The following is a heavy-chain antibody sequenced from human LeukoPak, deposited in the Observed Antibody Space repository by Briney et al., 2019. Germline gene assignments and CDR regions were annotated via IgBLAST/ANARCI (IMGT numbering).Heavy chain of an antibody. CDR2: INHNGST. CDR3: ATQQGGNPAY. CDR1: GGSFSGYY. V-gene: IGHV4-34*01. Sequence: PSETLSLTCAVYGGSFSGYYWSWIRQPPGKGLEWIGEINHNGSTNYNPSLKSRVTISVDTSKNQFSLKLSSVTAADTAVYYCATQQGGNPAYWGQGTLVTVSS. D-gene: IGHD1-14*01. J-gene: IGHJ4*02.